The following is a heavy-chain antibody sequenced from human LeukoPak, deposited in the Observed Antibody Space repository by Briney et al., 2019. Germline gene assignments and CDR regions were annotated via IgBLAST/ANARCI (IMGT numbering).Heavy chain of an antibody. D-gene: IGHD2-2*01. CDR3: ATPYCSSISCLDVFNI. Sequence: KASETLSLTCSVSGVSISDGRYYWTWIRQHRGKGVEWIGYKYYSGSANYNPSLKSRLTISVHTSKTQFSLQLTSVTAADTAMYYCATPYCSSISCLDVFNIWGQGAMVTVSS. V-gene: IGHV4-31*03. CDR2: KYYSGSA. CDR1: GVSISDGRYY. J-gene: IGHJ3*02.